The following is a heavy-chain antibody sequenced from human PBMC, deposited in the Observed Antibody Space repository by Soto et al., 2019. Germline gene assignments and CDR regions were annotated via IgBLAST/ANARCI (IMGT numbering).Heavy chain of an antibody. J-gene: IGHJ5*02. CDR1: GGSIFSSNW. CDR2: IHHSGST. V-gene: IGHV4-4*02. CDR3: ARMAPTGDYYDSSGYLSWFDP. D-gene: IGHD3-22*01. Sequence: PSETLSLTCTVSGGSIFSSNWWSWVRQPPGKGLEWIGEIHHSGSTDYNPSLKSRVTILVDKSKNQLSLKLSSVTAADTAVYYCARMAPTGDYYDSSGYLSWFDPWGQGTLVTVSS.